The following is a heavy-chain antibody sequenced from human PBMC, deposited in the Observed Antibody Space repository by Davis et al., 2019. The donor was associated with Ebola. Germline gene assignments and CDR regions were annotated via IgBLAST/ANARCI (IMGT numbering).Heavy chain of an antibody. D-gene: IGHD5-12*01. Sequence: PSETLSLTCAISGDSVSTAGWNWIRQSPSRGLEWLGRTYYTFKWYSDYAVSVKSRIIINLDTPKNQFSLQLDSVTPEDTAVYYCARGWLRSGLDYWGQGILVTVSS. CDR2: TYYTFKWYS. CDR1: GDSVSTAG. J-gene: IGHJ4*02. CDR3: ARGWLRSGLDY. V-gene: IGHV6-1*01.